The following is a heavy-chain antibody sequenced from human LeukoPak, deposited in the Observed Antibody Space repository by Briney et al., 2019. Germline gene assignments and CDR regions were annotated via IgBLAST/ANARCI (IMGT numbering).Heavy chain of an antibody. CDR2: VRDSGSTT. J-gene: IGHJ6*02. Sequence: GGSLRLSCAASGFTFSSYAMSWVRQVPGKGLEWVSAVRDSGSTTYYADSVKGRFTISRDNSKNTLYLQMNSLRAEDTAVYYCARDLWVQLFPYYGMDVWGQGTTVTVSS. V-gene: IGHV3-23*01. CDR3: ARDLWVQLFPYYGMDV. CDR1: GFTFSSYA. D-gene: IGHD5-18*01.